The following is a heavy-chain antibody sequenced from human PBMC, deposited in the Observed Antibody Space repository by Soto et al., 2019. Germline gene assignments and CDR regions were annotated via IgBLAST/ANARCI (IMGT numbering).Heavy chain of an antibody. V-gene: IGHV1-69*06. Sequence: QVQLVQSGAEMKKTGSSVMVSCKASGGTFSTYAISWVRQAPGQGLEWMGGIIPMFGTANYAQKFQGRVTITADKSTSTAYVELSSMRSEDTAVYSCALGLTIFAVAPGVYRDNMDVWGQGTTVTVSS. CDR2: IIPMFGTA. CDR1: GGTFSTYA. D-gene: IGHD3-3*01. J-gene: IGHJ6*02. CDR3: ALGLTIFAVAPGVYRDNMDV.